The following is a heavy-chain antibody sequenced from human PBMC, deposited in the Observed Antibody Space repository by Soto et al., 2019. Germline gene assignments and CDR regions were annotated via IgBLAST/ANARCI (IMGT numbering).Heavy chain of an antibody. CDR3: AKDDDDYTFDN. Sequence: GGSLRLSCAASGFTFSNYAMSWVRQAPGKGLEWVSGISVSGGSTYYADSVKGRFTISRDNSKNTLYLQMNSLRAEDTAVYYCAKDDDDYTFDNWGQGTLVTVSS. CDR1: GFTFSNYA. J-gene: IGHJ4*02. V-gene: IGHV3-23*01. CDR2: ISVSGGST. D-gene: IGHD4-4*01.